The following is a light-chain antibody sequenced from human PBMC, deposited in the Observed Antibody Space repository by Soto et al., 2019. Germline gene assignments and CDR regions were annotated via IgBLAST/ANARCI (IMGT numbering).Light chain of an antibody. CDR3: QQRSSWPLS. CDR2: DAS. CDR1: QSIDFY. J-gene: IGKJ4*01. V-gene: IGKV3-11*01. Sequence: EIVLTQSPAILSLSPGERATLSCRASQSIDFYLAWYQQRPGQAPRLLIYDASNRATGIPARFSGSGSRTDFTLTISSLEPEDFAVYYCQQRSSWPLSFGGGTKVEIK.